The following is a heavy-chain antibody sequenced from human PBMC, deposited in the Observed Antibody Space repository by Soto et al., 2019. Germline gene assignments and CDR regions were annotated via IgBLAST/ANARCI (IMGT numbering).Heavy chain of an antibody. D-gene: IGHD2-8*01. CDR3: AKWTNTWLTFEY. J-gene: IGHJ4*02. CDR2: LCSTGQN. V-gene: IGHV4-4*08. Sequence: SETLSLTCSVSGGSITGYCWNWVRQPPERGLEWIGYLCSTGQNGYNPSLNSRGTISLDTSKNQFSLHLRSVTATDTATYFCAKWTNTWLTFEYWGQGTPVTVSS. CDR1: GGSITGYC.